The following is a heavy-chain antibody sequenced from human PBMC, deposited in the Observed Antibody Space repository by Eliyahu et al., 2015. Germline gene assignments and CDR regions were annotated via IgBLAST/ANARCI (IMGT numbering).Heavy chain of an antibody. CDR3: ARGLSGYGDLIREYFDY. Sequence: EVQLVESGGGLVQPGGSLRVXCAAXGFTFNNYAMSWVRQAPGKGLEWVSTVSGSGGTTYYAASVKGRFTISRDNSRNTVYLQMNSLRAEDTAVYYCARGLSGYGDLIREYFDYWGQGTLATVSS. CDR2: VSGSGGTT. V-gene: IGHV3-23*04. J-gene: IGHJ4*02. D-gene: IGHD4-17*01. CDR1: GFTFNNYA.